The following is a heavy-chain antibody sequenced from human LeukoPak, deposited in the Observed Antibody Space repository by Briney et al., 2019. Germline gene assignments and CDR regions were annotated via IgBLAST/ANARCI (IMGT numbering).Heavy chain of an antibody. CDR2: IIPIFGTA. D-gene: IGHD3-3*01. J-gene: IGHJ4*02. Sequence: GASVKVSCTASGGTFSSYAISWVRQAPGQGLEWMGGIIPIFGTANYAQKFQGRVTITADESTSTAYMELSSLRSEDTAVYYCARGAYDFWSGPAPPQGDYWGQGTLVTVSS. V-gene: IGHV1-69*13. CDR3: ARGAYDFWSGPAPPQGDY. CDR1: GGTFSSYA.